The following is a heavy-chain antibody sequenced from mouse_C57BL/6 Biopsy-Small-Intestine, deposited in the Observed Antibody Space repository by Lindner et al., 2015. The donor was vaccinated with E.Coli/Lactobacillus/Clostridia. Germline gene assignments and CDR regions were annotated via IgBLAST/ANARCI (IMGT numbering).Heavy chain of an antibody. CDR1: GYTFTGYW. J-gene: IGHJ2*01. V-gene: IGHV1-9*01. CDR3: ARRFYYGSFDY. CDR2: NVPGSAST. D-gene: IGHD1-1*01. Sequence: VQLQESGAELMKPGASVKLSCKAAGYTFTGYWIEWVKQRPGQGLEWIGENVPGSASTNFNEKFKGKATFTADSSSNTAYMQLSSLTPEDSAIYYCARRFYYGSFDYWGQGTTLTVSS.